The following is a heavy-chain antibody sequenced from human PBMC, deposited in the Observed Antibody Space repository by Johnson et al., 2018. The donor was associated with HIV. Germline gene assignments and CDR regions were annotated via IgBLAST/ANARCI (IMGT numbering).Heavy chain of an antibody. CDR3: ARLDEIAAAGTGDAFDI. CDR2: IRYDGSNK. D-gene: IGHD6-13*01. CDR1: GFTVSSNY. Sequence: HVQLVESGGGVVQPGRSLRLSCAASGFTVSSNYMSWVRQAPGKGLEWVAFIRYDGSNKYYADSVKCRFTISRANSKNKLYLQMNSLRAEDTALYYCARLDEIAAAGTGDAFDIWGQGTMVTVSS. J-gene: IGHJ3*02. V-gene: IGHV3-33*08.